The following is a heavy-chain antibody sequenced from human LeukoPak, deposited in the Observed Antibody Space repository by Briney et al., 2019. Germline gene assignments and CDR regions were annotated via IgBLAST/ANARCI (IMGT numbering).Heavy chain of an antibody. V-gene: IGHV3-48*03. D-gene: IGHD3-10*02. J-gene: IGHJ6*04. Sequence: GRSLRLSWAAAGFTFSSYEINWVRQAPRKGLEWDSYISSSGSTIYYADSVKGRFTISRDNAKNSLYLQMNSLRAEDTAVYYCAELGITMIGGVWGKGTTVTISS. CDR2: ISSSGSTI. CDR1: GFTFSSYE. CDR3: AELGITMIGGV.